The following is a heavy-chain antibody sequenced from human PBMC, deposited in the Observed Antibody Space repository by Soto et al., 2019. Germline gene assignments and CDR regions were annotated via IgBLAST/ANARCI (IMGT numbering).Heavy chain of an antibody. D-gene: IGHD3-10*01. Sequence: QVQLVQSGAEVKKPGSSVKVSCKASGGTFSSYTISWVRQAPGQGLEWMGRIIPILGIANYAQKFQGRVTITADKSTSTAYMELSSVRSEDTAVYYCIPMVRGVALRYMDVWGKGTTVTVSS. CDR2: IIPILGIA. J-gene: IGHJ6*03. CDR1: GGTFSSYT. V-gene: IGHV1-69*02. CDR3: IPMVRGVALRYMDV.